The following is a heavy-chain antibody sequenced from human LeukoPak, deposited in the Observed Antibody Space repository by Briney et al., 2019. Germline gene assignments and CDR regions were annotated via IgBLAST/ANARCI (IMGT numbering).Heavy chain of an antibody. D-gene: IGHD2-2*01. V-gene: IGHV4-59*01. CDR1: GGSISSYY. CDR2: IYYSGST. J-gene: IGHJ1*01. CDR3: ARAKRYCSSTSCSEYFQH. Sequence: RPSETLSLTCTVSGGSISSYYWSWIRQPPGKGLEWIGYIYYSGSTNYNPSLKSRVTISGDTSKNQFSLKLSSVTAADTAVYYCARAKRYCSSTSCSEYFQHWGQGTLVTVSS.